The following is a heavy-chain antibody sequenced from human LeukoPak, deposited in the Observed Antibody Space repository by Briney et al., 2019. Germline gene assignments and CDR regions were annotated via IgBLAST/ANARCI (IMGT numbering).Heavy chain of an antibody. CDR3: ARGIGSGKDYFDY. J-gene: IGHJ4*02. CDR2: RYAVGRA. D-gene: IGHD3-10*01. Sequence: SETLSLTCTVSGGSFRTYFWGWIRQPAGKGLEGIGRRYAVGRADDNPSLKIRVTISLDTSKTQFSLKLTSLTAADTALYYCARGIGSGKDYFDYWGQGTLVAVSS. V-gene: IGHV4-4*07. CDR1: GGSFRTYF.